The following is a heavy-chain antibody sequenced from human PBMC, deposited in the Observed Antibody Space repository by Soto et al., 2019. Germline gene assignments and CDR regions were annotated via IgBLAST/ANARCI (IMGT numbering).Heavy chain of an antibody. CDR3: ARDRSGSHEIDDSLDI. V-gene: IGHV3-30-3*01. D-gene: IGHD1-26*01. J-gene: IGHJ3*02. CDR1: RFSFSTYA. CDR2: ISYDGGNE. Sequence: QVQLVESGGGVVQPGRSLRLSCAASRFSFSTYAIHWVRQAPCKGLEWVAGISYDGGNEYYADSVKGRFPISRDNSKSTLYLKMNSLGPDDTAGYYCARDRSGSHEIDDSLDIWGRGTMVTGSS.